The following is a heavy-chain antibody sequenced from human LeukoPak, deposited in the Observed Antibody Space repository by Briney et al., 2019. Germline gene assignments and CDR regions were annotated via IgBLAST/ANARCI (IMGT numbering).Heavy chain of an antibody. CDR3: ARTGDGYNYYNYYYMDA. CDR1: GASISSHY. CDR2: IYYSVRT. V-gene: IGHV4-59*11. J-gene: IGHJ6*03. D-gene: IGHD5-24*01. Sequence: SETLSLTCSVSGASISSHYWSWIRQPPGKGLEWIGYIYYSVRTNYNPSLKSRVTISVDMPNNQFSLKMSSVTAADTAVYYCARTGDGYNYYNYYYMDAWGKGTTVTVTS.